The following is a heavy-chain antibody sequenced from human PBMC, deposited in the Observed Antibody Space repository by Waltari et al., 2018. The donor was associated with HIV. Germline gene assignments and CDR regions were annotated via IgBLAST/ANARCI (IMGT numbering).Heavy chain of an antibody. CDR1: SSSSYY. Sequence: SSSSYYWGWIRQPPGKGLEWIGSIYYSGSTYYNPSLKSRVTISVDTSKNQFSLKLSSVTAADTAVYYCARGGIAADWFDPWGQGTLVTVSS. V-gene: IGHV4-39*07. J-gene: IGHJ5*02. CDR2: IYYSGST. CDR3: ARGGIAADWFDP. D-gene: IGHD6-13*01.